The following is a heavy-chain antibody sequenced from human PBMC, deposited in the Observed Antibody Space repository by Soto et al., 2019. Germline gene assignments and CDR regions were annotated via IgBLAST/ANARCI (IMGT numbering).Heavy chain of an antibody. CDR1: GYTFTSNS. J-gene: IGHJ4*02. Sequence: QVQLVQSGSELRKPGASVKVSCKASGYTFTSNSITWVRQAPGQGLEWMGWISTSSGNTKFAQKFQGRFTFTTDTSTSTAYMALTSLRSDDTAVYYCARGGGYAVDYWGQGTLVTVST. CDR2: ISTSSGNT. D-gene: IGHD5-12*01. CDR3: ARGGGYAVDY. V-gene: IGHV1-18*04.